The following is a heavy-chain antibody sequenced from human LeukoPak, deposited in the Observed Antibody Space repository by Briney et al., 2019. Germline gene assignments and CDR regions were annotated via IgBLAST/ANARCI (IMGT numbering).Heavy chain of an antibody. CDR1: GFTFSSYA. D-gene: IGHD2-15*01. V-gene: IGHV3-30-3*01. CDR2: ISYDGSNK. CDR3: ARDLGSGGDPYFDY. Sequence: PGGSLRLSCAASGFTFSSYAMHWVRQAPGKGLEWVAVISYDGSNKYYADSVKGRFTISRDNSKNTLYLQMNSLRAEDTAVYYCARDLGSGGDPYFDYWGQGTLVTVSS. J-gene: IGHJ4*02.